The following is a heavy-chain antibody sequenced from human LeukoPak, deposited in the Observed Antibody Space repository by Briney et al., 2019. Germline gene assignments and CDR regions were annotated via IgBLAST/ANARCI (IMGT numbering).Heavy chain of an antibody. V-gene: IGHV4-4*07. Sequence: SETLSLTCNVSGCSISSYYLTWIRQPAGQGLEWIGRIYTTGSTNYNLSLKSRVTKSVDQSQKQFCLKQSSVTPAGTAVYYCARQKAVAGKAVFYYWGQGTLVTVSS. CDR1: GCSISSYY. CDR3: ARQKAVAGKAVFYY. CDR2: IYTTGST. J-gene: IGHJ4*02. D-gene: IGHD6-19*01.